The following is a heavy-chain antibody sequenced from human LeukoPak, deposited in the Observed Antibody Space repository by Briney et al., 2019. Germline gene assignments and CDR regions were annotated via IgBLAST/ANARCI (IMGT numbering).Heavy chain of an antibody. J-gene: IGHJ2*01. Sequence: PSETLSLTCTASGGSISSGSYYWSWIRQPAGKGLEWIGRIYISGSTNYNPSLKSRVTISVDTSKNQFSLKVRSVTAADTAVYYCARAGRPYWYFDLWGRGTLVTVSS. CDR1: GGSISSGSYY. D-gene: IGHD6-6*01. CDR2: IYISGST. V-gene: IGHV4-61*02. CDR3: ARAGRPYWYFDL.